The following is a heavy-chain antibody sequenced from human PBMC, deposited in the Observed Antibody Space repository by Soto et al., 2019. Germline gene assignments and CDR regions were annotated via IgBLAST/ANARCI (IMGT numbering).Heavy chain of an antibody. CDR2: VSPSGDNT. J-gene: IGHJ6*02. CDR1: GFIFSTYS. Sequence: PGGSLRLSCEASGFIFSTYSMTWVRQVPGKGLEWVAAVSPSGDNTYYADSLKGRLTISRDNSKNTVFLQMNSLSADDTGLYYCVKEPDVWGQGISVTVSS. V-gene: IGHV3-23*01. CDR3: VKEPDV.